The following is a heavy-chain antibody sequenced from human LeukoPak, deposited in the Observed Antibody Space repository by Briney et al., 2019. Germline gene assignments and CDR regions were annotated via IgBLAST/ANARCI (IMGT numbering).Heavy chain of an antibody. D-gene: IGHD6-6*01. Sequence: SETLSLTCTVSGGSISSSSYYWGWIRQPPGKGLEWIGSIYYSGSTYYNPSLKSRVTISVDTSKNQFSLKLSSVTAADTAVYYCASSSIAARRGWFDPWGQGTLVTVSS. J-gene: IGHJ5*02. CDR1: GGSISSSSYY. CDR3: ASSSIAARRGWFDP. V-gene: IGHV4-39*01. CDR2: IYYSGST.